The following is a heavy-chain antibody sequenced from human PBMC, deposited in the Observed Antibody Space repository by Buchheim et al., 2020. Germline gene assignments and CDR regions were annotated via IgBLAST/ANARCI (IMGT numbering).Heavy chain of an antibody. CDR2: ISSNSDYI. V-gene: IGHV3-21*01. J-gene: IGHJ4*02. CDR3: ARGQDYGGYVRHRPLDY. Sequence: EVQLVESGGGLVKPGGSLRLSCAASGFTLSAYSMNWVRQAPGKGLEWVSSISSNSDYIYYADSVKGRFTISRDNAKNSLYLQMNSLRAEDTAVYHCARGQDYGGYVRHRPLDYWGQGTL. D-gene: IGHD4-17*01. CDR1: GFTLSAYS.